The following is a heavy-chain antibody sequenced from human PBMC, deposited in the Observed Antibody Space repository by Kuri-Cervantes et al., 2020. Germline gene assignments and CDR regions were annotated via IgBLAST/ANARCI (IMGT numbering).Heavy chain of an antibody. CDR1: GYSISSGYY. D-gene: IGHD7-27*01. CDR3: AREMTQTWGSLYFQHDYYHGMDV. V-gene: IGHV4-38-2*02. J-gene: IGHJ6*02. Sequence: SETLSLTCTVSGYSISSGYYWGWIRQHPGKGLEWIGSIDRSGSTYYNPSLTSRVTISVDTFKNQFSLKLSSVTAADTAVYYCAREMTQTWGSLYFQHDYYHGMDVWGQGTTVTVSS. CDR2: IDRSGST.